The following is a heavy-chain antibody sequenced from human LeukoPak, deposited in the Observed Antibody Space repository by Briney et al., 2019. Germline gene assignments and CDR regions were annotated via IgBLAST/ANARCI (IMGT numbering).Heavy chain of an antibody. CDR3: ASGGHLGYCSGGSCYYPFDY. CDR2: IIPIFGTA. Sequence: ASVKVSCKASGGTFSSYAISWVRQVPGQGLEWMGGIIPIFGTANYAQKFQGRVTITADESTSTAYMELSSLRSEDTAVYYCASGGHLGYCSGGSCYYPFDYWGQGTLVTVSS. D-gene: IGHD2-15*01. V-gene: IGHV1-69*13. J-gene: IGHJ4*02. CDR1: GGTFSSYA.